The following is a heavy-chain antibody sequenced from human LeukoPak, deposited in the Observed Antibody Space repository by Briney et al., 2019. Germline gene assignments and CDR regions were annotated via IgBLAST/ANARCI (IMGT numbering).Heavy chain of an antibody. Sequence: GGSLRLSCAASGFTFRTYWMSWVRQAPGKGLEWVANIDQDGSEKYYVDSVKGRFTISRDNAKNSLYLQMNSLRAEDTAVYYCATYHNYYDNSRFGYWGQGTLVTVSS. J-gene: IGHJ4*02. CDR1: GFTFRTYW. CDR3: ATYHNYYDNSRFGY. CDR2: IDQDGSEK. V-gene: IGHV3-7*05. D-gene: IGHD3-22*01.